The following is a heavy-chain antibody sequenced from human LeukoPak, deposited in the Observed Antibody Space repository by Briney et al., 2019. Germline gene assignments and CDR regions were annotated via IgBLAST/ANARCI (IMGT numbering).Heavy chain of an antibody. V-gene: IGHV1-2*02. CDR1: GYTFTGYY. CDR3: ARNGVADNWFDP. D-gene: IGHD3-3*01. CDR2: INPNSGGT. J-gene: IGHJ5*02. Sequence: ASVKVSCKASGYTFTGYYMHWVRQAPGQGLEWMGWINPNSGGTNYAQKFQGRVTMTRDTSINTAYMELSRLRSDDTAVYYCARNGVADNWFDPWGQGTLVTVSS.